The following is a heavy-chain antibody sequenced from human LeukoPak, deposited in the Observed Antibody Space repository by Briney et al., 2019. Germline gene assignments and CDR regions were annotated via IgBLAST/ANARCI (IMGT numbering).Heavy chain of an antibody. D-gene: IGHD6-13*01. V-gene: IGHV3-30*02. CDR3: ARAAAAAGPFDY. CDR1: GFTFSSYG. Sequence: GGSLRLSCAASGFTFSSYGMHWVRQAPGKGLEWVAFIRYDGSNKYYADSVKGRFTISRDNSKNTLYLQMNSLRAEDTAVYYCARAAAAAGPFDYWGQGTLVTVSS. J-gene: IGHJ4*02. CDR2: IRYDGSNK.